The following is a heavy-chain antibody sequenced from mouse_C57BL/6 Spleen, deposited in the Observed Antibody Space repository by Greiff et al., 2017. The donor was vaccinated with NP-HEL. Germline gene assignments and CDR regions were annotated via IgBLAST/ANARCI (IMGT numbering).Heavy chain of an antibody. J-gene: IGHJ1*03. Sequence: VQLQQPGAELVKPGASVKLSCKASGYTFTSYWMQWVKQRPGQGLEWIGEIDPSDSYTNYNQKFKGKATLTVDTSSSTAYMQLSSLTSEDSAVYYCAMGDYYGSSPYWYFDVWGTGTTVTVSS. D-gene: IGHD1-1*01. CDR1: GYTFTSYW. V-gene: IGHV1-50*01. CDR3: AMGDYYGSSPYWYFDV. CDR2: IDPSDSYT.